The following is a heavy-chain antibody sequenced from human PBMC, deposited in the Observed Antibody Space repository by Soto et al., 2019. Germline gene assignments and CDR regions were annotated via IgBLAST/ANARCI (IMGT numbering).Heavy chain of an antibody. CDR3: ARVQGYSYGYGSL. D-gene: IGHD5-18*01. Sequence: QVQLQQWGAGLLKPSETLSLTCAVYGGSFSGYYWSWIRQPPGKGLEWIGEINHSGSTNYNPSLKSQVSISVDTSKNQFSLKLSSVTAADTAVYYCARVQGYSYGYGSLWGQGTLVTVSS. V-gene: IGHV4-34*01. CDR2: INHSGST. CDR1: GGSFSGYY. J-gene: IGHJ4*02.